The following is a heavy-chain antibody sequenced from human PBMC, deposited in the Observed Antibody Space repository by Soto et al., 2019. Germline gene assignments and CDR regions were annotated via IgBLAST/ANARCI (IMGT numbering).Heavy chain of an antibody. CDR1: VYTSTTYV. Sequence: APGRVSGKASVYTSTTYVTDWWRQANEKGLEWMGWMNPNSGNTGYAQKFQGRVTMTRNTSISTAYMELNSLRAEDTALYYCAKDIADIVLVPAAYSYYGMDVWGQGTTVTVSS. J-gene: IGHJ6*02. V-gene: IGHV1-8*01. CDR2: MNPNSGNT. D-gene: IGHD2-2*01. CDR3: AKDIADIVLVPAAYSYYGMDV.